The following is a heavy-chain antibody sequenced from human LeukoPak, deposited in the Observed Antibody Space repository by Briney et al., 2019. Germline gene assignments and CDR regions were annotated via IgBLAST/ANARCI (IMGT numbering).Heavy chain of an antibody. CDR2: MNPNSGNT. CDR1: GYTFTSYD. CDR3: ARGNSGYYYMDV. D-gene: IGHD4-23*01. Sequence: GASVTLSCTASGYTFTSYDINWVRQANGQGLEWMGWMNPNSGNTGYAQKFQGRVTMTRNTSISTAYMELSSLRSEDTAVYYCARGNSGYYYMDVWGKGTTVTVSS. V-gene: IGHV1-8*01. J-gene: IGHJ6*03.